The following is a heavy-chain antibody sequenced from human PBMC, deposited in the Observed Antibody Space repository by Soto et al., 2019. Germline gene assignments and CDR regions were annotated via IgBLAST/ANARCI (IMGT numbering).Heavy chain of an antibody. CDR1: VYSFTSSS. V-gene: IGHV5-51*01. D-gene: IGHD3-22*01. Sequence: GESLKISCQGSVYSFTSSSIAWVRHLPGKGLDWMGIIFPVDSDTRYSPSFQGQVTISVDKSINTAYLHWNSLKSSDTAMYFCARHRRDSSGLNAFDIWGQGTMVTVSS. CDR2: IFPVDSDT. CDR3: ARHRRDSSGLNAFDI. J-gene: IGHJ3*02.